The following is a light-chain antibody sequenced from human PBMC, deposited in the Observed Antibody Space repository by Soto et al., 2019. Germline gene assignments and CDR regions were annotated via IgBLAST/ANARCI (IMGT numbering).Light chain of an antibody. Sequence: AIPMTQSPSSLSASVGDRVTITCRASQDIRNYLGWYQQKPGKAPKLLIYGASSLQSGVPSRFSGSGSGTDFTLTIDSLQPEDFATYYCLHDYNYPRTFGQGTKVEI. CDR2: GAS. V-gene: IGKV1-6*01. CDR1: QDIRNY. J-gene: IGKJ1*01. CDR3: LHDYNYPRT.